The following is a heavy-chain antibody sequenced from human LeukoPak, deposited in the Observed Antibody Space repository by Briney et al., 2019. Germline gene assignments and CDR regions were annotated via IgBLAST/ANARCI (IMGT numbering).Heavy chain of an antibody. Sequence: ASVKVSCKASGYSFTGYYMHWVRQAPGQGLEWMGWINPNSGGTNYAQQFQGRLTMTRDTSISTAYMELSRLRSDDTAVYYCARVKTMIIVVSLFDYWGQGTLVTVSS. V-gene: IGHV1-2*02. CDR2: INPNSGGT. CDR3: ARVKTMIIVVSLFDY. CDR1: GYSFTGYY. D-gene: IGHD3-22*01. J-gene: IGHJ4*02.